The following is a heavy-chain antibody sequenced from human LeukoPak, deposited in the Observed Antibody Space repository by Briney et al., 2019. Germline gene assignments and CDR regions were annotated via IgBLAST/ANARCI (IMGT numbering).Heavy chain of an antibody. CDR3: AKDPGLQGIYWYLDL. J-gene: IGHJ2*01. CDR2: IWYDGSNK. CDR1: GFTFSSYG. D-gene: IGHD2-15*01. Sequence: PGRSLRLSCAASGFTFSSYGMHWVRQAPGKGLEWVAVIWYDGSNKYYADSVKGRFTISRDNSKNTLYLQMNSLRAEDTAVYYCAKDPGLQGIYWYLDLWGRGTLVTVSS. V-gene: IGHV3-33*06.